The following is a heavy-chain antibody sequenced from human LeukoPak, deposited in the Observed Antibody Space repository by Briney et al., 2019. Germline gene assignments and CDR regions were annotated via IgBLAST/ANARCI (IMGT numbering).Heavy chain of an antibody. V-gene: IGHV1-24*01. CDR2: FDPEDGET. CDR1: GYTLTELS. Sequence: ASVEVSCKVSGYTLTELSMHWVRQAPGKGLEGMGGFDPEDGETIYAQKFQGRVTMTEDTSTDTAYMELSSLRSEDTAVYYCATGPRRYCSSTSCYYFDYWGQGTLVTVSS. J-gene: IGHJ4*02. D-gene: IGHD2-2*01. CDR3: ATGPRRYCSSTSCYYFDY.